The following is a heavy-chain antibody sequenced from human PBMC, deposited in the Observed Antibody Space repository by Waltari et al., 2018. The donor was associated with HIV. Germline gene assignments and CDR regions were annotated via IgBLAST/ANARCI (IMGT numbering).Heavy chain of an antibody. CDR1: GGSISSYY. CDR3: ARDYYDSSGYYYGYSP. V-gene: IGHV4-59*01. Sequence: QVQLQESGPGLVTPSETLSLTCTVSGGSISSYYWSWIRQPPGKGLEWIGYIYYSGSTNYNPSLKSRVTRSVDTSKNQFSLKLSSVTAADTAVYYCARDYYDSSGYYYGYSPWGQGTLVTVSS. CDR2: IYYSGST. D-gene: IGHD3-22*01. J-gene: IGHJ5*02.